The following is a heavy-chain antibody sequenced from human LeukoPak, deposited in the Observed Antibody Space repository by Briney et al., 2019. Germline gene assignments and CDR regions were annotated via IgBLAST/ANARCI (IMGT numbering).Heavy chain of an antibody. Sequence: GESLKISCKGSGYSFTNYWIGWVRQMPGKGLEWMGIIYPGDSDTRYSPSFQGQVTISADKSISTAYLQWSSLKASDTAMYYCARHVWDTLVHGPASCDYWGQGTLVTVSS. CDR2: IYPGDSDT. V-gene: IGHV5-51*01. CDR3: ARHVWDTLVHGPASCDY. D-gene: IGHD1-26*01. CDR1: GYSFTNYW. J-gene: IGHJ4*02.